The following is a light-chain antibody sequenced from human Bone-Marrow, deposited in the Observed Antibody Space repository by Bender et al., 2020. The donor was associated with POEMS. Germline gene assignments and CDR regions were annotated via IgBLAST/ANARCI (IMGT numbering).Light chain of an antibody. CDR2: KDS. Sequence: SYELTQPPSVSVSPGQTARITCSGDALAKEFAYWYQQRSGQAPILVIYKDSERPLGIPERFSGSNSGTTVTLAISGLQSEDEADYYCSSYTEAHGGILFGGGTKLTVL. CDR3: SSYTEAHGGIL. V-gene: IGLV3-25*02. J-gene: IGLJ3*02. CDR1: ALAKEF.